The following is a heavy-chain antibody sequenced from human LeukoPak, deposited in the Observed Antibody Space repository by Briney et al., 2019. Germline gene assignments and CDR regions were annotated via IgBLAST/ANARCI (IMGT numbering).Heavy chain of an antibody. CDR1: GFIFNNYA. J-gene: IGHJ4*02. CDR3: TRVSYIDEGIDY. CDR2: ISWNSGSI. Sequence: SLRLSCAGSGFIFNNYAMHWVRQPPGKGLEWVSGISWNSGSIDYADSVKGRFTISRDNAKNSLYLQMNSLRAEDTAIYYCTRVSYIDEGIDYWGQGTLVTVSS. D-gene: IGHD1-26*01. V-gene: IGHV3-9*01.